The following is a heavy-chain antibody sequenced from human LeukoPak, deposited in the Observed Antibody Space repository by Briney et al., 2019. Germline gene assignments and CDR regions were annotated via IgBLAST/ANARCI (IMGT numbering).Heavy chain of an antibody. CDR2: ISDRGPA. Sequence: QTSETLSLTCTVSRGAITSGGYSWNWIRQPPGKGLEWIGYISDRGPAYYNPSLKSRFTISVDRPKNQFFLTVTSVTAADTAVYFCARSRQASGLLGSWGQGTLVAVSS. CDR1: RGAITSGGYS. V-gene: IGHV4-30-2*01. J-gene: IGHJ5*01. CDR3: ARSRQASGLLGS. D-gene: IGHD3-10*01.